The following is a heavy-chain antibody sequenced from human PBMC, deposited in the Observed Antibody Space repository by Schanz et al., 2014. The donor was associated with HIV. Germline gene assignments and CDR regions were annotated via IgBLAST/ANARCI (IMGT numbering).Heavy chain of an antibody. CDR1: GFDFNGSA. D-gene: IGHD3-10*01. Sequence: EVQLLESGGGVVQPGGSLKLSCAASGFDFNGSAMHWVRQASGKGLEWVGRIRNKANIYATTFDASVKGRFFISRSDSKNTTSLHMHSLTPEDTAVYYCAKCPTMVRGTGMDVWGQGTTVTVSS. CDR3: AKCPTMVRGTGMDV. CDR2: IRNKANIYAT. J-gene: IGHJ6*02. V-gene: IGHV3-73*01.